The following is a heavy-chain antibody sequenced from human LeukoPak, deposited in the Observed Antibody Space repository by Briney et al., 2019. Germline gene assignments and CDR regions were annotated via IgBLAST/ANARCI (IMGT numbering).Heavy chain of an antibody. CDR3: ARLSTVTTSFDY. D-gene: IGHD4-17*01. J-gene: IGHJ4*02. V-gene: IGHV4-61*02. Sequence: SETLSLTCTVSGGSISSSSYYWSWIRQPAGKGLEWIGRIYRSGSTRYNPSLKSRVTMSVDTSKNQFSLKLSSVTAADTAVYYCARLSTVTTSFDYWGQGTLVTVSS. CDR1: GGSISSSSYY. CDR2: IYRSGST.